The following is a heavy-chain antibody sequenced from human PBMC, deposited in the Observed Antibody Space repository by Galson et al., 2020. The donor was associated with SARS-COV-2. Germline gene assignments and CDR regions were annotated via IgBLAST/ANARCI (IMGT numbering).Heavy chain of an antibody. CDR1: GFTFSSYA. V-gene: IGHV3-30*04. Sequence: GGSLRLSCAASGFTFSSYAMHWVRQAPGTGLEWVAVISYDGSNKYYADSVKGRFTISRDNSKNTLYLQMNSLRAEDTAVYYCARGAYCGGDCYSVCDYWGQGTLVTVSS. CDR2: ISYDGSNK. J-gene: IGHJ4*02. D-gene: IGHD2-21*02. CDR3: ARGAYCGGDCYSVCDY.